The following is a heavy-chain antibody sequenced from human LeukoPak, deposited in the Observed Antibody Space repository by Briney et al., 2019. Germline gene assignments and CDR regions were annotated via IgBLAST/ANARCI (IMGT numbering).Heavy chain of an antibody. V-gene: IGHV3-48*03. CDR1: GFTFSSYE. CDR3: ARDSMGRHDYGDSEPYYYYYGMDV. D-gene: IGHD4-17*01. Sequence: PGGSLRLSCAASGFTFSSYEMNWVRQAPGKGLEWVSYISSSGSTIYYADSVKGRFTISRDNAKNSLYLQVNSLRAEDTAVYYCARDSMGRHDYGDSEPYYYYYGMDVWGQGTTVTVSS. J-gene: IGHJ6*02. CDR2: ISSSGSTI.